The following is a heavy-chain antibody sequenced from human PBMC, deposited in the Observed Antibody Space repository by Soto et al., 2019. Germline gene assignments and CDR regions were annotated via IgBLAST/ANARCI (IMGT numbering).Heavy chain of an antibody. CDR3: ARRYAMYCSSTSCYVYSY. D-gene: IGHD2-2*01. J-gene: IGHJ4*02. CDR1: GWSLSGYY. Sequence: QVQLQQWGAGLLKPSETLSLTCAVYGWSLSGYYWSWIGQPPGKGLEWIGEINHSGSTNYNPSLKSRVTISVDTSKNQFSLKLSSVTAADTAVYYCARRYAMYCSSTSCYVYSYWGQGTLVTVSS. CDR2: INHSGST. V-gene: IGHV4-34*01.